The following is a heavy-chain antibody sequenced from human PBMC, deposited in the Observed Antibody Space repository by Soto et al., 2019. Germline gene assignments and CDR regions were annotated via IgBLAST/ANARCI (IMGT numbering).Heavy chain of an antibody. V-gene: IGHV3-53*01. D-gene: IGHD5-12*01. CDR3: ARDGFYDKDDYYYYGMDV. J-gene: IGHJ6*02. CDR1: GFTVSSNY. CDR2: IYRGGTT. Sequence: GVSLRLSCAASGFTVSSNYMSWVRQAPGKGLEWVSVIYRGGTTYYAGSVKGRFTISRDDSKNTLYLQMNSLRAEDTAMYYCARDGFYDKDDYYYYGMDVWGQGTAVTVSS.